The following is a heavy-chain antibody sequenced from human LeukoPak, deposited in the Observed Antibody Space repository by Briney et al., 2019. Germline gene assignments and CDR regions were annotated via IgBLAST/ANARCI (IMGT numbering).Heavy chain of an antibody. D-gene: IGHD3-3*01. CDR2: ISGDVGST. J-gene: IGHJ4*02. V-gene: IGHV3-43*02. CDR1: GFTFDDYA. Sequence: PGGSLRLSCAASGFTFDDYAMHWVRQAPGKGLECVSLISGDVGSTYYADSVKGRFTISRDNSKNSLYLQMNSLRTNATDSDYCAKDSGGGSSLEWLAYFDYWGQGTLVTVSS. CDR3: AKDSGGGSSLEWLAYFDY.